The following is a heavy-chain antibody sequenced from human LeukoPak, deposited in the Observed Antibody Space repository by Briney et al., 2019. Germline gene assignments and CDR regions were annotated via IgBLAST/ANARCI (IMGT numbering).Heavy chain of an antibody. J-gene: IGHJ4*02. D-gene: IGHD3-10*01. Sequence: GGSLRLSCAASGFTFSSFGMHWVRQTPGKGLEWVAVIWYDGGNQYYADSVKGRFTISRDNSKNTMYLQMNSLRAEDTAVYYCARGSYYYGLGSDYGWFDYWGQGTLVTVSS. CDR2: IWYDGGNQ. CDR1: GFTFSSFG. CDR3: ARGSYYYGLGSDYGWFDY. V-gene: IGHV3-33*01.